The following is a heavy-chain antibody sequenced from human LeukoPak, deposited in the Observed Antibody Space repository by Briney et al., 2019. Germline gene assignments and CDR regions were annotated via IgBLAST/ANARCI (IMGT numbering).Heavy chain of an antibody. J-gene: IGHJ6*03. CDR1: GFTFSSYG. CDR2: IRYDGSNK. D-gene: IGHD3-10*01. V-gene: IGHV3-30*02. CDR3: AKDYYYGSGNYYYHYMDV. Sequence: GGSLRLSCAASGFTFSSYGMHWVRQAPGKGLEWVAFIRYDGSNKYYADSVKGRFTISRDNSKNTLYLQMNSLRAEDTAVYYCAKDYYYGSGNYYYHYMDVWGKGTTVTISS.